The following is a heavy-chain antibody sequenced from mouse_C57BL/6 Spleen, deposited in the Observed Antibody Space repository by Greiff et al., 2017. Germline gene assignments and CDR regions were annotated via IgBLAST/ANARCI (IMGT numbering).Heavy chain of an antibody. V-gene: IGHV1-26*01. Sequence: VQLQQSGPELVKPGASVKISCKASGYTFTDYYMNWVKQSHGKSLEWIGDLNPNNGGTSYNQKFKGKATLTVDKSSSTAYMELRSLTSEDSAVYYCARGVLRYWYFDVWGTGTTVTVSS. D-gene: IGHD1-1*01. CDR3: ARGVLRYWYFDV. CDR1: GYTFTDYY. CDR2: LNPNNGGT. J-gene: IGHJ1*03.